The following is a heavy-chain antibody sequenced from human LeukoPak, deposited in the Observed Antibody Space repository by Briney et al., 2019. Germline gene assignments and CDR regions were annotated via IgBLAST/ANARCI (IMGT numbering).Heavy chain of an antibody. Sequence: GGSLRLSCAASGFTFSSYGMHWVRQAPGKGLEWVAVISYDGSNKYYADSVKGRFTISRDNSKNTLYLQMNSLRAEDTAVYYCAKDLSPQDYNILTGFDYGAREPWSPSPQ. J-gene: IGHJ4*02. CDR1: GFTFSSYG. V-gene: IGHV3-30*18. CDR2: ISYDGSNK. D-gene: IGHD3-9*01. CDR3: AKDLSPQDYNILTGFDY.